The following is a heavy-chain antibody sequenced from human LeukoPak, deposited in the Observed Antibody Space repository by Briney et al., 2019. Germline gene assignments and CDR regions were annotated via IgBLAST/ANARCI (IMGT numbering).Heavy chain of an antibody. J-gene: IGHJ6*02. Sequence: GGSLRLSCAASGFIFSNYGLHWVRQAPGKGLEWVTVIWYDGSNKYYADSVKGRFTISRDNSKNTLYLQMNSLRVEDTAVYYCARGASYWGDYYYGVDVWGQGTTVTVSS. CDR3: ARGASYWGDYYYGVDV. CDR1: GFIFSNYG. D-gene: IGHD1-26*01. CDR2: IWYDGSNK. V-gene: IGHV3-33*01.